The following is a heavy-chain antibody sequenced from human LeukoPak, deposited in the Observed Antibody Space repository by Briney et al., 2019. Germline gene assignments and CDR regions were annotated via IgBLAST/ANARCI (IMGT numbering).Heavy chain of an antibody. V-gene: IGHV5-10-1*01. CDR3: ARRTVYGDYTFDY. Sequence: GESLRISCKGSGYSFTSYWISWVRQMPGKGLEWMGRIDPSDSYTNYSPSFQGHVTISADRSISTAYPQWSSLKASDTAMYYCARRTVYGDYTFDYWGQGTLVTVSS. CDR1: GYSFTSYW. CDR2: IDPSDSYT. D-gene: IGHD4-17*01. J-gene: IGHJ4*02.